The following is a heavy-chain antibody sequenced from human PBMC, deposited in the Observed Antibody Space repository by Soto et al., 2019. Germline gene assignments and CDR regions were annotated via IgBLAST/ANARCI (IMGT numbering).Heavy chain of an antibody. CDR3: ARDPYSNYDYYYGMDV. CDR2: ISTSDSTI. V-gene: IGHV3-48*04. CDR1: GFTFSSYA. J-gene: IGHJ6*02. Sequence: PGGSLRLSCAASGFTFSSYAMSWVRQAPGKGLEWVSYISTSDSTIYYADSVKGRFTISRDNSKNTLYMQMKSLRAEDTAVYYCARDPYSNYDYYYGMDVWGQGTTVTVSS. D-gene: IGHD4-4*01.